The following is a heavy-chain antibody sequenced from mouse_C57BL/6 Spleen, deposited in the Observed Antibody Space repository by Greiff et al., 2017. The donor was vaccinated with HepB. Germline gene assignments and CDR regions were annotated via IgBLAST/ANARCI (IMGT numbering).Heavy chain of an antibody. J-gene: IGHJ3*01. V-gene: IGHV8-12*01. D-gene: IGHD2-4*01. CDR2: IYWDDDK. CDR3: ARRDDYDRFAY. Sequence: QVTLKECGTGILQSSQTLSLTCSFSGFSLSTSGMGVSWIRQPSGKGLEWLAHIYWDDDKRYNPSLKSRLTISKDTSRNQVFLKITSVDTADTATYYCARRDDYDRFAYWGQGTLVTVSA. CDR1: GFSLSTSGMG.